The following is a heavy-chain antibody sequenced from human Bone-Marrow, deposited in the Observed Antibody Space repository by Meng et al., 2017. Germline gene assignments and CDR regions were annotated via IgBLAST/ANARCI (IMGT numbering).Heavy chain of an antibody. D-gene: IGHD3-10*01. CDR1: GYTLASYW. Sequence: GESLKISCQGSGYTLASYWIAWVRQMPGKGLVWIGIIYPGDSDTSYSPSFQGQVTISADKSISTAYLQWGSLKASDTAIYYCARWGGFGNRRGFDYWGQGKLVNGAS. CDR2: IYPGDSDT. J-gene: IGHJ4*02. V-gene: IGHV5-51*01. CDR3: ARWGGFGNRRGFDY.